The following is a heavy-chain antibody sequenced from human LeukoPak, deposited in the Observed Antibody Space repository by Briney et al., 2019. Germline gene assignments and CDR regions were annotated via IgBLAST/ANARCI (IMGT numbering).Heavy chain of an antibody. D-gene: IGHD6-19*01. CDR3: ARAVGGTWFDP. CDR1: GGSISSSSYY. V-gene: IGHV4-39*07. Sequence: SETLSLTCTVSGGSISSSSYYWGWIRQPPGKGLEWIGSIYYSGSTNYNPSLKSRVTISVDTSKNQFSLKLSSVTAADTAVYYCARAVGGTWFDPWGQGTLVTVSS. J-gene: IGHJ5*02. CDR2: IYYSGST.